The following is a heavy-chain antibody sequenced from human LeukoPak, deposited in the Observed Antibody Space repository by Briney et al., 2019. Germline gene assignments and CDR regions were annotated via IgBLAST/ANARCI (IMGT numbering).Heavy chain of an antibody. J-gene: IGHJ6*02. V-gene: IGHV7-4-1*02. CDR2: INTETGNP. D-gene: IGHD5-12*01. Sequence: ASVKVSCKASGYIFTNYAMNWVRQAPGQGLEWMGWINTETGNPTYAQGFTRHFDFSLDTSVSTAYLQISSLKAEDTAVYYCATTGGSDYDSGMIIMEVWGQGTTVTVSS. CDR1: GYIFTNYA. CDR3: ATTGGSDYDSGMIIMEV.